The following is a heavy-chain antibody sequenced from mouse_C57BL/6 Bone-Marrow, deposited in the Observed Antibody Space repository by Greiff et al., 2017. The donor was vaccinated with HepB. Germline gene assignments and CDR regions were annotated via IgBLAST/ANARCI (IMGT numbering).Heavy chain of an antibody. CDR2: IYPGSGST. Sequence: QVQLQQPGAELVKPGASVKMSCKASGYTFTSYWITWVKQRPGQGLEWIGDIYPGSGSTNYNEKFKSKATLTVDTSSSTAYMQLSSLTSEDSAVYYCARENLYYSNFLDYWGQGTTPTVSS. CDR3: ARENLYYSNFLDY. CDR1: GYTFTSYW. J-gene: IGHJ2*01. V-gene: IGHV1-55*01. D-gene: IGHD2-5*01.